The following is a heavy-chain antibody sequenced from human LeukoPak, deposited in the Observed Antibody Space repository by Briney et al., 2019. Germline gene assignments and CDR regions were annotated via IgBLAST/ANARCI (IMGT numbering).Heavy chain of an antibody. J-gene: IGHJ4*02. CDR1: GGSFSGYY. CDR2: INHSGST. D-gene: IGHD3-22*01. Sequence: SETLSLTCAVYGGSFSGYYWSWIRQPPGKGLVWIGEINHSGSTNYNPSLKSRVTISVDTSKNQFSLKLSSVTAADTAVYYCARGITDYYDSSGYYFFDYWGQGTLVTVSS. V-gene: IGHV4-34*01. CDR3: ARGITDYYDSSGYYFFDY.